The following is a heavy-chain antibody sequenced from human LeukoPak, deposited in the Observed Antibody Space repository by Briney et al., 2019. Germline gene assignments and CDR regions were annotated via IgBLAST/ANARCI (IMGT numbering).Heavy chain of an antibody. CDR1: GFTFSDYW. V-gene: IGHV3-74*01. Sequence: GGSLRLSCVASGFTFSDYWMHWVRQAPGKELVWVSRIASDGSSTSYADSVKGRFTISRDNAKNTLYVQMNSLRAEDTAVYYCTGDWRKAGMDVWGQGTTVTVSS. J-gene: IGHJ6*02. CDR2: IASDGSST. CDR3: TGDWRKAGMDV. D-gene: IGHD1-1*01.